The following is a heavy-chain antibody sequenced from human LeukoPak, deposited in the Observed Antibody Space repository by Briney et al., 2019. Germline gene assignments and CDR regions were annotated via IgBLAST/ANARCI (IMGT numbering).Heavy chain of an antibody. CDR1: GYSISSGYY. Sequence: SETLSLTCNVSGYSISSGYYWGWIRQPPGKGLEWIGSIYHSGSTSWIGTTYHSGSTSYNPSLKSRVTISVDTSTNQFSLKLNSVTAADTAVYYCASLQNIVGATPLPDYWGQGTLVTVSS. CDR2: IYHSGSTSWIGTTYHSGST. CDR3: ASLQNIVGATPLPDY. D-gene: IGHD1-26*01. V-gene: IGHV4-38-2*02. J-gene: IGHJ4*02.